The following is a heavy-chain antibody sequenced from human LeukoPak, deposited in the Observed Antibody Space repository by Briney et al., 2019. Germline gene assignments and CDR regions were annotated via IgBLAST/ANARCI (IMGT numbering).Heavy chain of an antibody. Sequence: GGSLRLSCAASGFTFSSYAMSWVRQAPGKGLEWVSAISGSGGSTYYADSVKGRFTISRDNSKNTLYLQMNSLRAEDTAVYYCAKRTDPDSWYGPFGYWGQGTLVTVSS. CDR2: ISGSGGST. D-gene: IGHD6-13*01. CDR1: GFTFSSYA. J-gene: IGHJ4*02. CDR3: AKRTDPDSWYGPFGY. V-gene: IGHV3-23*01.